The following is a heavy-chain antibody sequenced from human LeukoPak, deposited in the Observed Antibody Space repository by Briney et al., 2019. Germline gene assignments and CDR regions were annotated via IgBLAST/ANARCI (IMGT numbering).Heavy chain of an antibody. J-gene: IGHJ6*02. V-gene: IGHV3-30*03. D-gene: IGHD3-9*01. CDR3: AREDDILTGPHYGMDV. CDR1: GFILNNYG. CDR2: ISYDGSNK. Sequence: PGGSLRLSFAASGFILNNYGVHWVRQAPGKGLEWVAVISYDGSNKYYADSVKGRFTISRDNSKNTLYLQMNSLRAEDTAVYYCAREDDILTGPHYGMDVWGQGTTVTVSS.